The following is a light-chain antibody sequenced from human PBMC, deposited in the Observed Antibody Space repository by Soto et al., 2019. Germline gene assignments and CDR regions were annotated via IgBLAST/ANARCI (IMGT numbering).Light chain of an antibody. CDR3: QHYNNWPPQFT. Sequence: EVVMTQSPATLSVSPGERATLSCRASQSVSSNLAWYQQKVGQAPRLVMYGGSVRATGVPTRFSGSGSGTVFTLTISSLQSEDFAVYFCQHYNNWPPQFTFGGGTKVDI. CDR1: QSVSSN. CDR2: GGS. J-gene: IGKJ4*01. V-gene: IGKV3-15*01.